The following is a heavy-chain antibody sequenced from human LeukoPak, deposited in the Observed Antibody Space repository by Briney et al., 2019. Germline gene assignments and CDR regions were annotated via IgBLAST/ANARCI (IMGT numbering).Heavy chain of an antibody. Sequence: GGSLRLSCAASGFTFSNYAMHWVRQAPGKGLEWVSLISSGGTYEYYADSVKGRFTISRDNSKNTLYLQLNSLRAEDTAVYYCARPQPGIVGATRWFDPWGQGTLVTVSS. CDR3: ARPQPGIVGATRWFDP. J-gene: IGHJ5*02. D-gene: IGHD1-26*01. CDR2: ISSGGTYE. V-gene: IGHV3-30*01. CDR1: GFTFSNYA.